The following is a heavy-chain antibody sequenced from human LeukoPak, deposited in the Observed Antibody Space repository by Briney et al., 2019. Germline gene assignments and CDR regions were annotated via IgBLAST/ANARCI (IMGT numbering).Heavy chain of an antibody. CDR3: AREGNYDSSGYYPDY. D-gene: IGHD3-22*01. V-gene: IGHV1-69*04. CDR1: GGTFSSYA. CDR2: IIPILGIA. J-gene: IGHJ4*02. Sequence: ASVKVSCKASGGTFSSYAISWVRQAPGQGLEWMGRIIPILGIANYAQKLQGRVTMTTDTSTSTAYMELSSLRSEDTAVYYCAREGNYDSSGYYPDYWGQGTLVTVSS.